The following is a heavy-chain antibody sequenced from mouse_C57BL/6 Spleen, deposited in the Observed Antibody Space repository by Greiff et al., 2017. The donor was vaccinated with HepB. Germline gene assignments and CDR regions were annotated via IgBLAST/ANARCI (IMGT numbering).Heavy chain of an antibody. CDR2: IYPGSGNT. J-gene: IGHJ4*01. Sequence: QVHVKQSGAELVRPGASVKLSCKASGYTFTDYYINWVKQRPGQGLEWIARIYPGSGNTYYNEKFKGKATLTAEKSSSTAYMQLSSLTSEDSAVYFCARGSTPYYAMDYWGQGTSVTVSS. CDR3: ARGSTPYYAMDY. V-gene: IGHV1-76*01. CDR1: GYTFTDYY.